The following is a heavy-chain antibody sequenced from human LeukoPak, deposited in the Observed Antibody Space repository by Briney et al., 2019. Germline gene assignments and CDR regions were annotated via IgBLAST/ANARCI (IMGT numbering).Heavy chain of an antibody. CDR1: DGSISNSSFY. J-gene: IGHJ3*02. CDR3: ARQLKRGRVVTAHDAFDI. V-gene: IGHV4-39*01. Sequence: PSEPLSLTFTVSDGSISNSSFYWGWIRQPPGKGVEWIGNIYYSGNTYYNSSLKSRVTISVDTSKNQFYLKLSSVTAADTAVYYCARQLKRGRVVTAHDAFDIWGQGTMVTVSS. D-gene: IGHD2-21*02. CDR2: IYYSGNT.